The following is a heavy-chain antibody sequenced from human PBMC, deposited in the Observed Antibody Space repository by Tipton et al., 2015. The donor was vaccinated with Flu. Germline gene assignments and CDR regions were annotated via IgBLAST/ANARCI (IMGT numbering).Heavy chain of an antibody. V-gene: IGHV3-30-3*01. CDR3: ARGGGYDSSGYPSYYYGMDV. Sequence: SLRLSCAASGFTFSSYAMHWVRQAPGKGLEWVAVISYDGSNKYYADSVKGRFTISRDNSKNTLYLQMNSLRAEDTAVYYRARGGGYDSSGYPSYYYGMDVWWQGTTVTVSS. CDR2: ISYDGSNK. D-gene: IGHD3-22*01. CDR1: GFTFSSYA. J-gene: IGHJ6*01.